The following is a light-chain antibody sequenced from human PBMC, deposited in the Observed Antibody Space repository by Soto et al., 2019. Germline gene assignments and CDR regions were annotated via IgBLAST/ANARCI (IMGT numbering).Light chain of an antibody. Sequence: EIVLTQSPATLSLSPGERATLSCRASQSVSSYLVWYQQKPGQAPRLLIYDASNRATGTPARFSGSGSGTDFTLTISSLEPEDFAVYYCQHRSNWPLTFGGGTKVDIK. V-gene: IGKV3-11*01. CDR3: QHRSNWPLT. J-gene: IGKJ4*01. CDR2: DAS. CDR1: QSVSSY.